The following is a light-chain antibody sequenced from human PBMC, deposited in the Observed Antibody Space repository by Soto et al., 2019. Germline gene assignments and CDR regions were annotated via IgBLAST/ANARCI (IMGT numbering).Light chain of an antibody. Sequence: QSALTQPASVSGSRGQSSTISCTGTSSDVGGYNYVSWYQQHPGKAPKLLIYEVSSRPSGASDRFSGSKSGNTASLTISWLQAEDEADYYCSSYTTSTTYVFGTGTKVTVL. CDR3: SSYTTSTTYV. CDR2: EVS. CDR1: SSDVGGYNY. J-gene: IGLJ1*01. V-gene: IGLV2-14*01.